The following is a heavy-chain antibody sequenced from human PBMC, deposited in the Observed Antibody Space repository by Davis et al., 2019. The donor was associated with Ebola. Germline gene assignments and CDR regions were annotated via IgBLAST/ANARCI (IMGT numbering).Heavy chain of an antibody. CDR2: IYYSGIT. V-gene: IGHV4-39*01. Sequence: MPGGSLRLSCTVSGYSISSSSYWGWIRQPPRKGLEWIGSIYYSGITYYNPSLKSRVTISVDTSKNQFSLKLRSVTAADTAVYYCARQGWSGYSLRHWLDPWGRGTLVTVSS. CDR3: ARQGWSGYSLRHWLDP. CDR1: GYSISSSSY. D-gene: IGHD3-3*01. J-gene: IGHJ5*02.